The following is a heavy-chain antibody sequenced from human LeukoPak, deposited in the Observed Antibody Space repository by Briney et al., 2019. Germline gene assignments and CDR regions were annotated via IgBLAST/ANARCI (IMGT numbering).Heavy chain of an antibody. CDR3: ASQEGNAAMVSQAEGPSKNWFDP. V-gene: IGHV4-34*01. CDR2: INHSGST. CDR1: GFDFRGAW. J-gene: IGHJ5*02. D-gene: IGHD2-2*01. Sequence: PGGSLRLSCAASGFDFRGAWMSWIRQPPGKGLEWIGEINHSGSTNYNPSLKSRLPISVATSKTQFSLKLTSVSAADTAVYYCASQEGNAAMVSQAEGPSKNWFDPWGQGTLVTVSS.